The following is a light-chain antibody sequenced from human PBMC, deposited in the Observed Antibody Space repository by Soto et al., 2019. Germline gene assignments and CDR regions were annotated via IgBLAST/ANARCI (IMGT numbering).Light chain of an antibody. CDR1: SSDVGGYNY. CDR3: SSYAGSSHYV. CDR2: EVS. V-gene: IGLV2-8*01. J-gene: IGLJ1*01. Sequence: QSVLTQLPSASGAPGQSVTISCTGTSSDVGGYNYISWYQQHPGKAPKLMIYEVSKRPSGVPDRFSGSKSGNTASLTVSGLQAEDEADYFCSSYAGSSHYVFGTGTKVTVL.